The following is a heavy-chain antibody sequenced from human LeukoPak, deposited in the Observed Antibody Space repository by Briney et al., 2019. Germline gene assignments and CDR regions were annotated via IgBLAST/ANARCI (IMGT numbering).Heavy chain of an antibody. Sequence: GESLKISCQGPGYSFASYWIGGVRQMPGKGLEWMGIIYPGDSDTRYSPSFQGQVTISADKSISTDYLQWSRLKASDTAMYYCARLSVITSLIAARILDYWGQGTLVTVSS. CDR3: ARLSVITSLIAARILDY. CDR1: GYSFASYW. V-gene: IGHV5-51*01. CDR2: IYPGDSDT. J-gene: IGHJ4*02. D-gene: IGHD6-6*01.